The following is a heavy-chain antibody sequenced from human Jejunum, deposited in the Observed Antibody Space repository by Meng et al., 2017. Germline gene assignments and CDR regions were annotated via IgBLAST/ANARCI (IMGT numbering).Heavy chain of an antibody. J-gene: IGHJ6*02. CDR3: ARLTAVDGLDV. CDR2: IDGDGSTR. Sequence: GESLKISCAASGFTLSRYYMHWFRQAPGKGLLWVSRIDGDGSTRRYADSVKGRFTISRDDAKNTLYLQMNSLRAEDTAIYFCARLTAVDGLDVWGQGNTVNGAS. CDR1: GFTLSRYY. V-gene: IGHV3-74*01. D-gene: IGHD6-19*01.